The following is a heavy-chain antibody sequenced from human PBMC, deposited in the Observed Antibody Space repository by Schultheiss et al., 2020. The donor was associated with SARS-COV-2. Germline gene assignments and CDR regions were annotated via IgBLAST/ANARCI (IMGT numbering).Heavy chain of an antibody. Sequence: SETLSLTCAVSGGSISSSNWWSWVRQPPGKGLEWIGYIYYSGTTYYNPSLKSRVTISLDMSKNQLSLMLSSVTPADTAVYYCARRGYSTGYHFDCWGQGTLVTVSS. V-gene: IGHV4-4*02. CDR3: ARRGYSTGYHFDC. D-gene: IGHD3-22*01. CDR1: GGSISSSNW. CDR2: IYYSGTT. J-gene: IGHJ5*01.